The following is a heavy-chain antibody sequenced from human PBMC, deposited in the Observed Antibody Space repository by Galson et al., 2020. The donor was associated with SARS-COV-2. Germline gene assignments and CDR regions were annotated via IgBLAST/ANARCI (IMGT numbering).Heavy chain of an antibody. J-gene: IGHJ6*02. Sequence: GESLKISCAASGFAISRYTLTWVRQAPGKGLGWVSSMSSSTTYSSYADSENGRFTISRDTPQKSLYLQMNSLRVEDTTVYYCAGEYDYAPYYYRGLDVWGPGTTVTVSS. V-gene: IGHV3-21*01. CDR2: MSSSTTYS. CDR1: GFAISRYT. D-gene: IGHD3-10*01. CDR3: AGEYDYAPYYYRGLDV.